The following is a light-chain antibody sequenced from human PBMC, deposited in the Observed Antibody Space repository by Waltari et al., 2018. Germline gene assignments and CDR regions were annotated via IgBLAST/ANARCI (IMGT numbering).Light chain of an antibody. J-gene: IGKJ4*02. CDR2: TTY. V-gene: IGKV1-39*01. CDR3: QQSYNTPRS. CDR1: QSVSKC. Sequence: DIQMTQSPSSLSASVGDRVTITCRASQSVSKCLTWYQQQPGKAPKLLIYTTYNLKSGVPSRFSGSGSRTDFTLTISSLQHEDLTTYYCQQSYNTPRSFGGGTKVEIK.